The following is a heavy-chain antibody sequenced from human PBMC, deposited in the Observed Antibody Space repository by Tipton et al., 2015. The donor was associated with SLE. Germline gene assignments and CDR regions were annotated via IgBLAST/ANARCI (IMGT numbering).Heavy chain of an antibody. CDR3: AGAWQGYCSGGTCYVLDY. D-gene: IGHD2-15*01. CDR1: GGSISSHY. J-gene: IGHJ4*02. CDR2: ISNSETT. V-gene: IGHV4-59*11. Sequence: SLTCTVSGGSISSHYWSWIRQAPGKGLEWIGYISNSETTNYNPSLKSRVTISVDTSKNQFSLKLRSVTAADTAVYYCAGAWQGYCSGGTCYVLDYWGQGTLVTVSS.